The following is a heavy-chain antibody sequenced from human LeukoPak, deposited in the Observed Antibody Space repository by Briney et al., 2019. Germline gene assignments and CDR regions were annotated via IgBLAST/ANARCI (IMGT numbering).Heavy chain of an antibody. CDR1: GVSISSSNSY. V-gene: IGHV4-39*01. Sequence: SETLSLTCTVSGVSISSSNSYWGWIRQPPGKGLEWIGSIYYSGNTYYNASLKSQVSISIDTFKNQFSLKVTSVTAADTAVYYCARQTGSGLFILPGGQGTLVTVSS. J-gene: IGHJ4*02. CDR3: ARQTGSGLFILP. D-gene: IGHD3/OR15-3a*01. CDR2: IYYSGNT.